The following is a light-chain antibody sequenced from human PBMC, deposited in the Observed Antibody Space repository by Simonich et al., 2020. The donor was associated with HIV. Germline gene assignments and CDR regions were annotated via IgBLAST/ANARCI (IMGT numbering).Light chain of an antibody. V-gene: IGKV2-29*02. CDR2: ERS. CDR3: MQGIHLPYT. Sequence: DIVMTQTPLSLSVTPGQPASISCKSSQSLLHSDGKTYLYWYLQKPGQSPQLLIYERSSRFSGVPDRFSGSGSGADFTLQISRVEAEDVGVYYCMQGIHLPYTFGQGTKLEIK. CDR1: QSLLHSDGKTY. J-gene: IGKJ2*01.